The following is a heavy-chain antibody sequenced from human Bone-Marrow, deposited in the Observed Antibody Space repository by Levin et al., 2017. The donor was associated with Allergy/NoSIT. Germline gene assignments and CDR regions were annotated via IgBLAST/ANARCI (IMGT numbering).Heavy chain of an antibody. CDR3: AGDVGGWYFDL. D-gene: IGHD4-23*01. CDR2: ISYSGTNT. J-gene: IGHJ2*01. V-gene: IGHV3-11*01. CDR1: GFTFSDYF. Sequence: GESLKISCAASGFTFSDYFMTWIRQAPGKGLEWVSYISYSGTNTYYADSVKGRFTISRDNGEKSLYLQMNSLRAEDTAVYYCAGDVGGWYFDLWGRGTLVSVSS.